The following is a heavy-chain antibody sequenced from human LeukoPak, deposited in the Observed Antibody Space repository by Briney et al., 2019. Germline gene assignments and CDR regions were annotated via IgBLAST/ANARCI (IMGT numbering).Heavy chain of an antibody. J-gene: IGHJ6*03. Sequence: GASVNVSCKASGYTFTSYGISWVRQAPGQGLEWMGWIGAYNGNTNYAQKLQGRVTMTTDTSTSTAYMELRSLRSDDTAVYYCARSGMTTRYYYMDVWGKGTTVTVSS. CDR3: ARSGMTTRYYYMDV. CDR2: IGAYNGNT. D-gene: IGHD4-11*01. V-gene: IGHV1-18*01. CDR1: GYTFTSYG.